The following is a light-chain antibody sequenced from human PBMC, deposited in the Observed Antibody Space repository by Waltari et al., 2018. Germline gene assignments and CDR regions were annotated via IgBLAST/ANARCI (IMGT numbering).Light chain of an antibody. V-gene: IGKV3-15*01. Sequence: IVMTQSPVTLSVSAGERATLSCRASQTISIKLAWYQQKPGPAPRLLIYAASTRATGGPARFSFSGSGTEFTLTLTSLQSEDFAVYSCQHYNNRRPGTTFGQGTKLEIK. CDR3: QHYNNRRPGTT. J-gene: IGKJ1*01. CDR1: QTISIK. CDR2: AAS.